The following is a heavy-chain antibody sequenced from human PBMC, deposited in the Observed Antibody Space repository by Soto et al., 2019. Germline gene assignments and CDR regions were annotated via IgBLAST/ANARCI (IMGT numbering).Heavy chain of an antibody. V-gene: IGHV3-33*01. D-gene: IGHD5-12*01. CDR3: ARGGDVATPLLWYFDS. CDR2: IWYDGSNK. CDR1: GFTFSSYG. J-gene: IGHJ4*02. Sequence: GGSLRLSCAASGFTFSSYGMHWVRQAPGKGLEWVAVIWYDGSNKYYADSVKGRFTISRDNSKNTLYLQMNSLRAEDTAVYYWARGGDVATPLLWYFDSWGQGTLVTVS.